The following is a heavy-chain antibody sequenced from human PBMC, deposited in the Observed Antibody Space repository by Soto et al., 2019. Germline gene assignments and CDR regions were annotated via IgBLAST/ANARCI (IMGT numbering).Heavy chain of an antibody. V-gene: IGHV1-3*01. Sequence: GASVKVSCKASGYTFTSYSMHWVLQAPGQRLEWMGWINAGNGNTKYSQKFQGRVTITRDTSASTAYMELSSLRSEDTAVYYCASDIVATTGYYFDYWGQGTLVTVSS. CDR1: GYTFTSYS. D-gene: IGHD5-12*01. J-gene: IGHJ4*02. CDR3: ASDIVATTGYYFDY. CDR2: INAGNGNT.